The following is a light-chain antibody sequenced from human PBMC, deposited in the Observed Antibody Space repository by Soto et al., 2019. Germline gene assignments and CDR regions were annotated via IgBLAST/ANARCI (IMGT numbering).Light chain of an antibody. V-gene: IGKV3D-15*01. CDR2: GAS. CDR1: QSVSSN. Sequence: EIVMTQSPATLSVSPGERATLSCRASQSVSSNLAWYQQKPGQAPRLLIYGASSRATGIPDRFSGSGSGTDFTLTISSLQPEDFATYYCQQSYSTPRLTFGQGTKVDIK. J-gene: IGKJ1*01. CDR3: QQSYSTPRLT.